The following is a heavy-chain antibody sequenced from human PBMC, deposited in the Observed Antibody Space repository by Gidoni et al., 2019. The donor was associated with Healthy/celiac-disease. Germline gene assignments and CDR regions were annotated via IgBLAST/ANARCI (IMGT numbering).Heavy chain of an antibody. D-gene: IGHD6-19*01. Sequence: QVQLQQWGAGLLKPSEPLSLTCAVYGGSFSGYYWSWIRQPPGKGLEWIGEINHSGSTNYNPSLKSRVTISVDTSKNQFSLKLSSVTAADTAVYYCARGRMSSGWEKGYFDLWGRGTLVTVSS. J-gene: IGHJ2*01. CDR2: INHSGST. CDR1: GGSFSGYY. CDR3: ARGRMSSGWEKGYFDL. V-gene: IGHV4-34*01.